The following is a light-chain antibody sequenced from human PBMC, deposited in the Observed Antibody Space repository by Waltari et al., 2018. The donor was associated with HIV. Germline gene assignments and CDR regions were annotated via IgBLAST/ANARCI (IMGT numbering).Light chain of an antibody. CDR3: AAWDDSLSGRV. CDR2: RNN. J-gene: IGLJ3*02. Sequence: QSVLTQPPSASGTPGQRVTISCSGSSSNIGSNYVYWYKQLPGTAPKLLSDRNNQRPSGVPDGCAGLKSGTSASLAISGLRSEDEADYYCAAWDDSLSGRVFGGGTKLTVL. V-gene: IGLV1-47*01. CDR1: SSNIGSNY.